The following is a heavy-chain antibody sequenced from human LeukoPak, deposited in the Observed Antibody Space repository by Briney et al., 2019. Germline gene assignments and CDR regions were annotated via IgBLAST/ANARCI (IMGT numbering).Heavy chain of an antibody. Sequence: ASVKVSCKASGGTFSSYAISWVRQAPGQGLEWMGRIIPIFGIANYAQKFQGRVTITAGKSTSTAYIELSSLRSEDTAVYYCARSLGYCSSTSCPFDYWGQGTLVTVSS. V-gene: IGHV1-69*04. CDR1: GGTFSSYA. J-gene: IGHJ4*02. D-gene: IGHD2-2*01. CDR3: ARSLGYCSSTSCPFDY. CDR2: IIPIFGIA.